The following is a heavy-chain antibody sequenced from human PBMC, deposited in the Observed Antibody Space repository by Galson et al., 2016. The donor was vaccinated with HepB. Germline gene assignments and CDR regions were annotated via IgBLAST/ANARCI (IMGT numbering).Heavy chain of an antibody. CDR3: ARPYYESSGYYGY. V-gene: IGHV3-74*01. CDR1: GFTFNNYW. Sequence: SLRLSCAASGFTFNNYWMHWVRQAPGKGLVWVSRVNSDESSTSYADSVKGRFTISRDNAKNTLYLQMNSLRAEDTAVYYCARPYYESSGYYGYWGQGTLVTVSS. D-gene: IGHD3-22*01. CDR2: VNSDESST. J-gene: IGHJ4*02.